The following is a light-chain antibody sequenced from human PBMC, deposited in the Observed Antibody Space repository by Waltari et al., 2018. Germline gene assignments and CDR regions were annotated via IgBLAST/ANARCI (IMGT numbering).Light chain of an antibody. V-gene: IGKV4-1*01. J-gene: IGKJ1*01. CDR1: QTVLYRDNNKNY. CDR3: HQHYTTPWT. Sequence: DIVMTQSPDSLAVSLGERATINCKSSQTVLYRDNNKNYLTWYQQKPGQPPKLLFSLASIRESGVPDRFSASGSGTDFTLTISSLQAEDVAVYYCHQHYTTPWTFGQGTKVEIK. CDR2: LAS.